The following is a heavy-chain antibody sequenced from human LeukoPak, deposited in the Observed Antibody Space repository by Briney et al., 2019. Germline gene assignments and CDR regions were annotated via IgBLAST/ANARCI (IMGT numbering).Heavy chain of an antibody. CDR2: INPNSGGT. CDR1: GYTFTGYY. J-gene: IGHJ5*02. D-gene: IGHD6-13*01. Sequence: ASVKVSCKASGYTFTGYYMHWVRQAPGQGLEWMGWINPNSGGTNYAQKFQGRVTMTRDTSISTAYMELSRLRSDDTAGYYCARPGLAAAAGPCGFYPWGQGTLVTVS. V-gene: IGHV1-2*02. CDR3: ARPGLAAAAGPCGFYP.